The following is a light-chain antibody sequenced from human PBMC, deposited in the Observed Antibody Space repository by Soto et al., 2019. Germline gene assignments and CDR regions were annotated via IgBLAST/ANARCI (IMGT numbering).Light chain of an antibody. CDR2: GAS. J-gene: IGKJ2*01. V-gene: IGKV3-20*01. CDR3: QQYGSSPYT. CDR1: QSVSSSY. Sequence: EIVLTQSPGPLSLSPGERATLSCRASQSVSSSYLAWYQQKPGQAPRLLIYGASSRATGIPDRFSGSGSGTDFTLTISRLEPEDFAVYYCQQYGSSPYTFGPRTKLEIK.